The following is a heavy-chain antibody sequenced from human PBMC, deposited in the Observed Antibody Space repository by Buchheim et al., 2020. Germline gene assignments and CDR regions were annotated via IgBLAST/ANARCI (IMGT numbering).Heavy chain of an antibody. D-gene: IGHD4-17*01. V-gene: IGHV3-23*01. J-gene: IGHJ4*02. CDR1: GFTFSSYP. CDR3: AKNSVHGDWPEY. Sequence: EVQLLESGGGLVQPGGSPRPSCAASGFTFSSYPMSWVRQAPGKGLEWVSAISGSGAGTSYADSVTGRFTMSRDNSKNTLYLQMNSLRAEDTSVYYCAKNSVHGDWPEYWGQGTL. CDR2: ISGSGAGT.